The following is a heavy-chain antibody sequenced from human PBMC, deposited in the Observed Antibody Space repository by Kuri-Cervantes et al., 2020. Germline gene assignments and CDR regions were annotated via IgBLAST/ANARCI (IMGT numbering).Heavy chain of an antibody. J-gene: IGHJ4*02. D-gene: IGHD3-3*01. Sequence: ASVKVSCKASGYTFTSYAIHWVRQAPGQRLERMAWINGGNGNTKYSQKFQDRVTITRDTSASTAYMELSSLRSEDTAVYYCARDYDATIFGVVTPGNFDYWGQGTLVTVSS. CDR3: ARDYDATIFGVVTPGNFDY. CDR2: INGGNGNT. V-gene: IGHV1-3*01. CDR1: GYTFTSYA.